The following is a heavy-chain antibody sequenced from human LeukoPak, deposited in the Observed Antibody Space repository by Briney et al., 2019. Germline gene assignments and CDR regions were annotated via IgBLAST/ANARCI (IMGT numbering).Heavy chain of an antibody. CDR2: IYSGGST. V-gene: IGHV3-66*01. J-gene: IGHJ4*02. D-gene: IGHD4-17*01. CDR1: GFTVSSRY. CDR3: ARDSDYGDYLFDY. Sequence: PGGSLRLSCAASGFTVSSRYMSWVRQAPEKGLEWVSVIYSGGSTYYADSVKGRFTISRDNSKNTLYLQMNSLRAEDTAVYYCARDSDYGDYLFDYWGQGILVTVSS.